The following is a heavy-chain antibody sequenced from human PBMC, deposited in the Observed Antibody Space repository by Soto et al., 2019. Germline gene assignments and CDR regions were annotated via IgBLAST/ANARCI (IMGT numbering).Heavy chain of an antibody. CDR1: GYTFTEYY. CDR2: INPNNGVT. D-gene: IGHD6-13*01. J-gene: IGHJ5*02. CDR3: ARDSKYGSSALMDP. Sequence: ASVKVSCKTSGYTFTEYYVFWVRQAPGQGLEWMGWINPNNGVTKYAQRFLGRVTMTRDTSISTAYMEVSRLGSDDTAVYFCARDSKYGSSALMDPWGQGTLVTVSS. V-gene: IGHV1-2*02.